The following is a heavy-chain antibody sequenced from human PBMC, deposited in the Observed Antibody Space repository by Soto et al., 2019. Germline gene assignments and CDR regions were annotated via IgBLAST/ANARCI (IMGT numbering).Heavy chain of an antibody. J-gene: IGHJ6*02. CDR2: IYYSGST. V-gene: IGHV4-61*01. CDR3: ARGGAGELVATIIGGVYYYYYGMDV. D-gene: IGHD5-12*01. CDR1: GGSVSSGSYY. Sequence: QVQLQESGPGLVKPSETLSLTCTVSGGSVSSGSYYWSWIRQPPGKGLEWIGYIYYSGSTNYNPSLKSRVTISVDTSKNQFSLKLSSVTAADTAVYYCARGGAGELVATIIGGVYYYYYGMDVWGQGTTVTVS.